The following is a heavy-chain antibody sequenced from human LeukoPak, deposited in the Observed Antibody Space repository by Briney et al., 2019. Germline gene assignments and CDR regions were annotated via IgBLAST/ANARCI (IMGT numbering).Heavy chain of an antibody. CDR2: IYYSGST. D-gene: IGHD3-22*01. CDR1: GAAISSGSSY. J-gene: IGHJ4*02. CDR3: ARGYFYDSSGYYPFDY. Sequence: SETLSLTCTVSGAAISSGSSYWGWIRQPPGKGLECIATIYYSGSTYNNPSLKSRVTVSVDTSKNQFSLKLSSVTAADTAVYYCARGYFYDSSGYYPFDYWGQGALVTVSS. V-gene: IGHV4-39*07.